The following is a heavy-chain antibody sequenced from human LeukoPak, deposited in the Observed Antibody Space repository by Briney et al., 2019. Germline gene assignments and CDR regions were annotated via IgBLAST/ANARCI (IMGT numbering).Heavy chain of an antibody. V-gene: IGHV3-7*03. D-gene: IGHD1-1*01. J-gene: IGHJ4*02. CDR2: LNQDGSEK. Sequence: GGSLRLSFAASGFTFSSYWMTWVRLAPGRGLEWVANLNQDGSEKYFMDSVKGRFTISRDNAKNSLYLQMNSLRAEDTAVYYCAREQDTTPDFWGQGTLVTVSS. CDR3: AREQDTTPDF. CDR1: GFTFSSYW.